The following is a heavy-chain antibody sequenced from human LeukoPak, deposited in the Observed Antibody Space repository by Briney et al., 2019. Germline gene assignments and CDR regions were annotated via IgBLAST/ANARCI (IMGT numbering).Heavy chain of an antibody. CDR2: ISGSGGST. D-gene: IGHD3-3*01. CDR3: AKDWGYDFWSGYYDY. Sequence: PGRSLRLSCAASGFTFSSYAMSWVRQAPGKGLEWVSAISGSGGSTYYADSVKGRFTISRDNSKNTLYLQMNSLRAEDTAVYYCAKDWGYDFWSGYYDYWGQGTLVTVSS. V-gene: IGHV3-23*01. CDR1: GFTFSSYA. J-gene: IGHJ4*02.